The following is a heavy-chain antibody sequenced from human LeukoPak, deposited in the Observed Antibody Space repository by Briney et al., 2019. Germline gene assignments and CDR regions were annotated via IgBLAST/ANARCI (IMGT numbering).Heavy chain of an antibody. Sequence: ASVKVSCKASGYTFTSYDINWVRQATGQGLEWMGWMNPNSGNTGYAQKFQGRVTMTRNTSISTAYMELSSLRSEDTAVYYCARGVVPPTMYNWFDPWGQGTLVTVSS. CDR1: GYTFTSYD. CDR3: ARGVVPPTMYNWFDP. V-gene: IGHV1-8*02. J-gene: IGHJ5*02. D-gene: IGHD2-2*01. CDR2: MNPNSGNT.